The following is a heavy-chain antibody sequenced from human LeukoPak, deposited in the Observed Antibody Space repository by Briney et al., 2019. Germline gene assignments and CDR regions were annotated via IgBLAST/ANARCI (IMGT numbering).Heavy chain of an antibody. CDR3: AREVFAGGSGSYSYPGYFDY. V-gene: IGHV4-39*07. D-gene: IGHD3-10*01. Sequence: PSETLSLTCTVSGGSISSSSYYWGWIRQPPGKGLEWVGSIYHSGSTYYNPSLKSRVTISVDTSKNQFSLKLSSVTAADTAVYYCAREVFAGGSGSYSYPGYFDYWGQGTLVTVSS. J-gene: IGHJ4*02. CDR1: GGSISSSSYY. CDR2: IYHSGST.